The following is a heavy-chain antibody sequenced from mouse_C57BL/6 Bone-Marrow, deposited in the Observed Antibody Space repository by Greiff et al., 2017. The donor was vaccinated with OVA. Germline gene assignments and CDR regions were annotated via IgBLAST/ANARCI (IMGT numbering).Heavy chain of an antibody. D-gene: IGHD4-1*01. CDR2: IRLKSDNYAT. V-gene: IGHV6-3*01. CDR3: TGNGTFAY. Sequence: DVKLVESGGGLVQPGGSMKLSCVASGFTFSNYWMNWVRQSPEKGLEWVAQIRLKSDNYATHYAVSVKGRFTISRDDSKRSVNRQKNDERAEDTGIYYCTGNGTFAYWGQGTLVTVSA. CDR1: GFTFSNYW. J-gene: IGHJ3*01.